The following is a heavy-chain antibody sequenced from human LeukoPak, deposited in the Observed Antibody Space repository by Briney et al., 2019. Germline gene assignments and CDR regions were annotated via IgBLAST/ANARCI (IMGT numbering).Heavy chain of an antibody. V-gene: IGHV1-2*02. CDR1: GYTFTGYY. D-gene: IGHD1-7*01. CDR2: INTKSGGT. Sequence: GASVKVSCKSSGYTFTGYYMHWVRQAPGQGLEWMGWINTKSGGTHYAQKFRGRVTMTRDTSTSTAYMELSRLRYDDTAVYYCARDEGWNYVNYFDFWGQGTLVTVSS. CDR3: ARDEGWNYVNYFDF. J-gene: IGHJ4*02.